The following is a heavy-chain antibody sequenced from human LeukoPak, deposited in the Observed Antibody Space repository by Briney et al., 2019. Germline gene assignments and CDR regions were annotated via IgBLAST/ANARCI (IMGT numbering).Heavy chain of an antibody. D-gene: IGHD2-15*01. J-gene: IGHJ5*02. V-gene: IGHV3-23*01. CDR1: GFTFSSSP. CDR3: AKRECLGGSCYAMA. CDR2: ISASGVST. Sequence: TGGSLRLSCTASGFTFSSSPTSWVRQAPGKGLEWVSAISASGVSTYYAGSVRGRFTISRDNSKNTLSLQMISLRAEDTAIYYCAKRECLGGSCYAMAWGQGTLVTVSS.